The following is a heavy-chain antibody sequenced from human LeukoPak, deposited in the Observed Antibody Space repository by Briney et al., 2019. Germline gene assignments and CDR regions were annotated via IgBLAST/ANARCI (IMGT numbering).Heavy chain of an antibody. D-gene: IGHD5-12*01. Sequence: GGSLRLSCAASGFTFSSFEMNWVRQAPGKGLEWVSYIGISGSTKYYADSVKGRFTISRDNAKNSLYLQMNSLRAEDTAVYYCARVKEASAFDIWGQGTMITVSS. V-gene: IGHV3-48*03. CDR1: GFTFSSFE. J-gene: IGHJ3*02. CDR2: IGISGSTK. CDR3: ARVKEASAFDI.